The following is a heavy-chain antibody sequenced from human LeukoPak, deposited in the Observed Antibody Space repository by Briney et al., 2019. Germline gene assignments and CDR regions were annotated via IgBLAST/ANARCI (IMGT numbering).Heavy chain of an antibody. CDR1: GFTFSSYA. Sequence: GGSLRLSCAASGFTFSSYAMSWVRQAPGKGLEWVSAISGSGGSTYYADSVKGRFTISRVNSKNTLYLQMNSLRAEDTAVYYCATEPMDYYDSSGYSTIDYWGQGTLVTVSS. D-gene: IGHD3-22*01. CDR2: ISGSGGST. CDR3: ATEPMDYYDSSGYSTIDY. J-gene: IGHJ4*02. V-gene: IGHV3-23*01.